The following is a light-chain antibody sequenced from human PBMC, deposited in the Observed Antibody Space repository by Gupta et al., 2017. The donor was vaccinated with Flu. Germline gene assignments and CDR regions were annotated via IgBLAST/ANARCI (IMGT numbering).Light chain of an antibody. CDR2: AAS. CDR1: QSISSY. CDR3: QQSDSTRALT. J-gene: IGKJ4*01. Sequence: DIQMTQSPSSLSASVGDRVTITCRASQSISSYLNWYQQKPGKAPKLLIYAASSWQSGVPSRFSGSGSGTDFTLTISSRQPEDFATYYCQQSDSTRALTFGGGTKVEIK. V-gene: IGKV1-39*01.